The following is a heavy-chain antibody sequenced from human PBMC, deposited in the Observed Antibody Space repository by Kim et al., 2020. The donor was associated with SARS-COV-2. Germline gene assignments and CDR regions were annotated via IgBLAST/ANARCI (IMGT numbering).Heavy chain of an antibody. CDR2: INAGNGNT. CDR1: GYTFTSYA. J-gene: IGHJ6*02. V-gene: IGHV1-3*01. Sequence: ASVKVSCKASGYTFTSYAMHWVRQAPGQRLEWMGWINAGNGNTKYSQKFQGRVTITRDTSASTAYMELSSLRSEDTAVYYCARSLNEDYGMDVWGQGTTVTVSS. D-gene: IGHD1-1*01. CDR3: ARSLNEDYGMDV.